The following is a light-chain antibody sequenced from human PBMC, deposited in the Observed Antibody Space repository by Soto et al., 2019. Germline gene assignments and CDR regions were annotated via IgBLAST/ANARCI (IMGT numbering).Light chain of an antibody. CDR3: QQDYTWPRT. J-gene: IGKJ1*01. V-gene: IGKV3-15*01. CDR2: GAS. Sequence: EIVMTQSPGTLSVSPGEGATLSCRASRSVSTNLAWYQQKPDQAPRLLIYGASTTATGMPARFSGSGSGTEFTLTISSLQSEDFAVYYCQQDYTWPRTFGQGTRVEIK. CDR1: RSVSTN.